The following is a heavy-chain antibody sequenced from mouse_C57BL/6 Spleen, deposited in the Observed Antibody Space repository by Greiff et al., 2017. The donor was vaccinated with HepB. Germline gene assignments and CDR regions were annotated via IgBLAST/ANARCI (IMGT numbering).Heavy chain of an antibody. Sequence: QVQLQQSGPELVKPGASVKISCKASGYAFSSSWMNWVKQRPGKGLEWIGRIYPGDGDNNYNGKFKGKATLTADKSSSTAYMQLSSLTAEDSAVYFCAREVGYYYGSAWFAYWGQGTLVTVSA. CDR3: AREVGYYYGSAWFAY. CDR2: IYPGDGDN. CDR1: GYAFSSSW. D-gene: IGHD1-1*01. V-gene: IGHV1-82*01. J-gene: IGHJ3*01.